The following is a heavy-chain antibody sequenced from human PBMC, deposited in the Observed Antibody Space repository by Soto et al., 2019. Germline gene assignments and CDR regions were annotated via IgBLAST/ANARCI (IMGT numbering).Heavy chain of an antibody. Sequence: QVQLQQWGAGLLKPSETLSLTCAVYGGSFSGYYWSWIRQPPGKGLEWIGEINHSGSTNYNPSLKCRVTISVDTSKNQFSLKLSSVTAADTAVYYCARFTIVVVVAATDNWFDPWGQGTLVTVSS. CDR3: ARFTIVVVVAATDNWFDP. CDR1: GGSFSGYY. V-gene: IGHV4-34*01. J-gene: IGHJ5*02. D-gene: IGHD2-15*01. CDR2: INHSGST.